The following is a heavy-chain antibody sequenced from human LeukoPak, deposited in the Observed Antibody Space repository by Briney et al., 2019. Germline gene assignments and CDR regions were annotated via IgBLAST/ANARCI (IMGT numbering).Heavy chain of an antibody. CDR2: ISYDGSNK. D-gene: IGHD3-22*01. CDR3: AKDSVYYYDNSGYFDS. Sequence: GRSLRLSCAASGFTFSSYAMHWVRQAPGKGLEWVAVISYDGSNKYYADSVKGRFTISRDNSKNTLYLQMNSLRAEDTALYYCAKDSVYYYDNSGYFDSWGQGTLVTVSS. V-gene: IGHV3-30-3*01. J-gene: IGHJ4*02. CDR1: GFTFSSYA.